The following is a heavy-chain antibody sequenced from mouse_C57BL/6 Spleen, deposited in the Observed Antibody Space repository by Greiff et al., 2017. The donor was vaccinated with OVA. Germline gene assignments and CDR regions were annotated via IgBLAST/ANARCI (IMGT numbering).Heavy chain of an antibody. V-gene: IGHV3-6*01. Sequence: EVQLQESGPGLVKPSQSLSLTCSVTGYSITSCYFCNWIRQFPGNKLEWMDYISYDGSNNYNPSLKNHISITRDTSENQFFLKLNSVTTEDTATYYCARGGTGTGYWGQGTTLTVSS. D-gene: IGHD4-1*01. J-gene: IGHJ2*01. CDR3: ARGGTGTGY. CDR2: ISYDGSN. CDR1: GYSITSCYF.